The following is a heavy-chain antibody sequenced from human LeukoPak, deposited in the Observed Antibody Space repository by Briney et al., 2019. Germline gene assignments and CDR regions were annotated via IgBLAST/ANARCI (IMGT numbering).Heavy chain of an antibody. CDR3: VARGI. D-gene: IGHD5-12*01. V-gene: IGHV3-15*01. J-gene: IGHJ4*02. Sequence: GGSLRLSCAASGFTFSEALMTWVRQAPGKGLEWVGQIKSKAAGGTIAYAAPVKGRFTISRDDSEHTLYLQLNSLKTEDTAVYYCVARGIWGQGTLVTVSS. CDR1: GFTFSEAL. CDR2: IKSKAAGGTI.